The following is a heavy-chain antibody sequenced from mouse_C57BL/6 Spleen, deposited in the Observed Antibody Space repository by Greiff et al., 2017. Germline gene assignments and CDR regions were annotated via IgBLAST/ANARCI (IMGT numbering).Heavy chain of an antibody. J-gene: IGHJ3*01. D-gene: IGHD2-3*01. CDR1: GFSLSTSGMG. CDR3: ARYDGYPSWFAY. CDR2: IYWDDDK. Sequence: QVQLKESGPGILQSSQTLSLTCSFSGFSLSTSGMGVSWIRQPSGKGLEWLAHIYWDDDKRYNPSLKCRLTISKDTSRHQVFLKITSVDTADTATYYCARYDGYPSWFAYWGQGTLVTVSA. V-gene: IGHV8-12*01.